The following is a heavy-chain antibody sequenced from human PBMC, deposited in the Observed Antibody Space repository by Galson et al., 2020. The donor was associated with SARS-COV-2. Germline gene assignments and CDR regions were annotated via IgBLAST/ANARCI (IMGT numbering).Heavy chain of an antibody. Sequence: ASVKVSCKASGYTFSGHYMHWVRLAPGQGLEWMGRINPNSGDTDVAQKFQGRVTMTTDTSLTTAYMELSRLTSDDTAVYYCTRGSNSSPFYHFDPWGQGPLVTVSS. J-gene: IGHJ5*02. CDR2: INPNSGDT. V-gene: IGHV1-2*06. D-gene: IGHD3-10*01. CDR3: TRGSNSSPFYHFDP. CDR1: GYTFSGHY.